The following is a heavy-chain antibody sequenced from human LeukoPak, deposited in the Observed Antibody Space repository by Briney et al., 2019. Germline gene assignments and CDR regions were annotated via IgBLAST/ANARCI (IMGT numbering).Heavy chain of an antibody. D-gene: IGHD2-2*01. CDR3: ARLVAYCSSTSCSDY. Sequence: PSETLSLTCTVSGGSISSHYWSWVRQPPGKGLEWIGYIYDSGSTNYNPSLKSRVTISVDTSKSQFSLKLSSVTAADTAVYYCARLVAYCSSTSCSDYWGQGTLVTVSS. CDR2: IYDSGST. CDR1: GGSISSHY. V-gene: IGHV4-59*11. J-gene: IGHJ4*02.